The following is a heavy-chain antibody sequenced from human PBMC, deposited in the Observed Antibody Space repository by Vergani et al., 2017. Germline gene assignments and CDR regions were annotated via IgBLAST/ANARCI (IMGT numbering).Heavy chain of an antibody. J-gene: IGHJ5*02. D-gene: IGHD3-3*01. Sequence: EVQLVESGGGLVQPGRSLRLSCAASGFTFDDYAMHWVRQAPGKGLEWVSGISWNSGSIGYADSVKGRFTISRDNAKNSLYLQMNSLRAEDTAVYYCARDSLWSGSYPWGQGTLVTVSS. CDR2: ISWNSGSI. V-gene: IGHV3-9*01. CDR3: ARDSLWSGSYP. CDR1: GFTFDDYA.